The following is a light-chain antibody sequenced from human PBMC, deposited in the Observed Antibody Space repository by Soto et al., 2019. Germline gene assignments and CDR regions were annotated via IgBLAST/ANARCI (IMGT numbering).Light chain of an antibody. CDR3: QQYNSYSPT. J-gene: IGKJ1*01. V-gene: IGKV1-5*01. CDR2: DAS. Sequence: DIQMTQSPSTLSASIGDRVTITCRASQSINSWLAWYQQKPGKAPKLLIYDASSLKSGVPSRFSGSGSGTEFTLTISSPQPDDFATYYCQQYNSYSPTFGQGTKVEIK. CDR1: QSINSW.